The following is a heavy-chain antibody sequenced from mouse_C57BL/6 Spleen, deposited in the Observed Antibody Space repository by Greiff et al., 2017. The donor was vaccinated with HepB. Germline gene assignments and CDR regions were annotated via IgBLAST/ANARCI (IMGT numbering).Heavy chain of an antibody. CDR1: GYTFTSYW. CDR2: INPSSGYT. CDR3: ARRYDYENWYFDV. Sequence: VQLQQSGAELAKPGASVKLSCKASGYTFTSYWMHWVNQRPGQGLEWIGYINPSSGYTKYNQKFKDKATLTADKSSSTAYMQLSSRTYEDAAVYYCARRYDYENWYFDVWGTGTTVTVSS. V-gene: IGHV1-7*01. D-gene: IGHD2-4*01. J-gene: IGHJ1*03.